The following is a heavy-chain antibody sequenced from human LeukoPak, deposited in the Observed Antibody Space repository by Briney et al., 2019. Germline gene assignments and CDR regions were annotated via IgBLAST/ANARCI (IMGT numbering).Heavy chain of an antibody. CDR1: GFTFSSYA. CDR3: AKDLAYTGGHGDYLRHY. V-gene: IGHV3-23*01. D-gene: IGHD4-17*01. CDR2: ISGSGGST. J-gene: IGHJ4*02. Sequence: PGGSLRLSCAASGFTFSSYARSWVRQAPGKGLEWVSAISGSGGSTYYADSVKGRFTISRDNSKNTLYLQMNSLRAEDTAVYYCAKDLAYTGGHGDYLRHYWGQGTLVTVSS.